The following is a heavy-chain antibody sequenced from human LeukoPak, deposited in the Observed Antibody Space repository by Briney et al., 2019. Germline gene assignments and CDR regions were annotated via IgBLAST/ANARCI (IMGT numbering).Heavy chain of an antibody. CDR3: AKDKSYNCNDRFDAFDI. V-gene: IGHV3-23*01. D-gene: IGHD1-1*01. CDR1: GFTFNRYG. CDR2: ISGSGGST. Sequence: PGGSLRLSCAASGFTFNRYGMSWVRQAPGKGLEWVSAISGSGGSTYYAGSVKGRFTISRDNSKNTLYLQMNSLRAEDTAVYYCAKDKSYNCNDRFDAFDIWGQGTMVTVSS. J-gene: IGHJ3*02.